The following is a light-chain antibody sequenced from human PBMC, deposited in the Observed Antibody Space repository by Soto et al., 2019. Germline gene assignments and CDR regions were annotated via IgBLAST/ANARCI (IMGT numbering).Light chain of an antibody. CDR3: QTWGTGSWV. Sequence: QLVLTQSPSASAYLGASVKLTCTLSSGHSSYAIAWHQQQPEKGPRYLMKLNSDGSHSKGDGIPDRFSGSSSGAERYLTISSLQSEDEADYYCQTWGTGSWVFGGGTK. V-gene: IGLV4-69*01. CDR2: LNSDGSH. CDR1: SGHSSYA. J-gene: IGLJ3*02.